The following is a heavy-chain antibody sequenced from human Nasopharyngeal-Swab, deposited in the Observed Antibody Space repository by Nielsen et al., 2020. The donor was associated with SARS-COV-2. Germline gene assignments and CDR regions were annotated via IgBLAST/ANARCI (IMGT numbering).Heavy chain of an antibody. Sequence: ASQAPGQGLEWMGWINTNTGNPTYAQGFTGRFVFSLDTSVSTAYLQISSLKAEDTAVYYCARGHDTSDYWGQGTLVTVSS. CDR2: INTNTGNP. V-gene: IGHV7-4-1*02. D-gene: IGHD3-9*01. J-gene: IGHJ4*02. CDR3: ARGHDTSDY.